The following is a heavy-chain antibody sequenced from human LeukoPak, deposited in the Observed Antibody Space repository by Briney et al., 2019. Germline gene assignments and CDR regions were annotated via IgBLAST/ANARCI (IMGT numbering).Heavy chain of an antibody. CDR2: IVPPLGTA. V-gene: IGHV1-69*16. J-gene: IGHJ1*01. Sequence: APVKVSCKASGGIYRRYSITWVRQAPGQGLEWMGGIVPPLGTANYAQKFQGRVTITTDESTNTAYMELTSLTSEDAAVYYCTTYGSNIAEYFEHWGQGTLVSVSS. D-gene: IGHD4-23*01. CDR1: GGIYRRYS. CDR3: TTYGSNIAEYFEH.